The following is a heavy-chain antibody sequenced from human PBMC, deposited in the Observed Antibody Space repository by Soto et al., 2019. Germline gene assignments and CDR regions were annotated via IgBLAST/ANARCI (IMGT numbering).Heavy chain of an antibody. CDR2: ISYDGSNK. CDR3: AKDKDYYGSGSPKY. D-gene: IGHD3-10*01. J-gene: IGHJ4*02. V-gene: IGHV3-30*18. CDR1: GFTFNSYG. Sequence: SLRLSCAASGFTFNSYGMHWIRQAPGKGLEWVAAISYDGSNKYYADSVKGRFAISRDNSKNTLYLQMNSLRAEDTAVFYCAKDKDYYGSGSPKYWGQGTLVTVSS.